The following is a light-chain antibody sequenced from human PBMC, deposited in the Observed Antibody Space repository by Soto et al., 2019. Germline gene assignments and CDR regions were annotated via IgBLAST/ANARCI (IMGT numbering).Light chain of an antibody. CDR3: QQYGDRPRT. J-gene: IGKJ1*01. Sequence: EVVLTQSPATLFVSPGDRATLSCRASQYIGSAVAWYHPRSGQAPRLLIFDASVRVPTTPARFSGSVSGTAFSRTISSLESEDFAVYFCQQYGDRPRTFGQGTKVEIK. V-gene: IGKV3-15*01. CDR2: DAS. CDR1: QYIGSA.